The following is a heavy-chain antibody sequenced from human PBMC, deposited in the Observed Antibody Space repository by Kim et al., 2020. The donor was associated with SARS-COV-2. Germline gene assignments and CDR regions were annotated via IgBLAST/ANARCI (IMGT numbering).Heavy chain of an antibody. V-gene: IGHV3-7*03. D-gene: IGHD6-13*01. CDR2: VQ. J-gene: IGHJ4*02. CDR3: ARSIAAAGSY. Sequence: VQYDVDSVKGRFTISRDNAKNSVYLQMNSLRGEDTAVYYCARSIAAAGSYWGQGTLVTVSS.